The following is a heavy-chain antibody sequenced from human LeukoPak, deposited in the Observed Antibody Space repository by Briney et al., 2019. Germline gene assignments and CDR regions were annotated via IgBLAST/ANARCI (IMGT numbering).Heavy chain of an antibody. J-gene: IGHJ3*02. CDR3: ASPWGGTTIVDAFDI. V-gene: IGHV3-48*01. CDR2: ISSSSTI. Sequence: PGGSLRLSCAASGFTFSSYSMNWVRQAPGKGLEWVSYISSSSTIYYADSVKGRFTISRDNAKNSLYLQMNSLRAEDTAVYYCASPWGGTTIVDAFDIWGQGTMVTVSS. CDR1: GFTFSSYS. D-gene: IGHD2/OR15-2a*01.